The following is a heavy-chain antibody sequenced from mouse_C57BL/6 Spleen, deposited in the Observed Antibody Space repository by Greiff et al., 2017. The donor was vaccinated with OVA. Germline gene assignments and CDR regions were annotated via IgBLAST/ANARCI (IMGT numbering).Heavy chain of an antibody. Sequence: EVQLQQSGPELVKPGASVKISCKASGYTFTDYYMNWVKQSHGKSLEWIGDINPNNGGTSYNQKFKGKATLTVDKSSSTAYMELRSLTSEDSAVYYCARRDDYEGWFAYWGQGTLVTVSA. CDR2: INPNNGGT. CDR3: ARRDDYEGWFAY. V-gene: IGHV1-26*01. D-gene: IGHD2-4*01. CDR1: GYTFTDYY. J-gene: IGHJ3*01.